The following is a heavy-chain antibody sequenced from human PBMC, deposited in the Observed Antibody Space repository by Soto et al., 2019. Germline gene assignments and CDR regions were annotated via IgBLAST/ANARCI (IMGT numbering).Heavy chain of an antibody. CDR3: AKDFISANGKYFDWLSPVLGYFQH. J-gene: IGHJ1*01. D-gene: IGHD3-9*01. CDR2: ISGSGGST. V-gene: IGHV3-23*01. CDR1: GFTFSSYA. Sequence: GGSLRLSCAASGFTFSSYAMSWVRQAPGKGLEWVSAISGSGGSTYYADSVKGRFTISRDNSKNTLYLQMNSLRAEDTAVYYCAKDFISANGKYFDWLSPVLGYFQHWGQGTLVTVSS.